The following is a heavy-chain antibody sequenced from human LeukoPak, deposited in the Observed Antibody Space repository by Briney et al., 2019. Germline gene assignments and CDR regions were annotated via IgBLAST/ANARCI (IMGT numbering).Heavy chain of an antibody. CDR2: ISGSGGST. J-gene: IGHJ4*02. D-gene: IGHD3-22*01. CDR1: GFTFSSYA. V-gene: IGHV3-23*01. Sequence: GGSLRLSCAASGFTFSSYAMSWVRQAPGKGLEWVSAISGSGGSTYYADSVKGRFTISRDNSKNTLYLQMNSLRAEDTAVYYCAKDRVLGYYYDSSGYYCFDYWGQGTLVTVSS. CDR3: AKDRVLGYYYDSSGYYCFDY.